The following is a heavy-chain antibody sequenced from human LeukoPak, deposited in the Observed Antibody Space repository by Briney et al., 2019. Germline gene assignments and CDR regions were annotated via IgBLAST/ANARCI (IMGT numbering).Heavy chain of an antibody. D-gene: IGHD2-2*01. CDR3: ARVSVVPAANPSDAFDI. V-gene: IGHV4-59*10. J-gene: IGHJ3*02. CDR2: VYTTEVT. CDR1: GGSFSGYY. Sequence: SGTLSLTCAVYGGSFSGYYWNWIRQPAGKGLEWIGRVYTTEVTRYNPSLRSRVTMSIDTSKNQFSLKLISVTAADTAVYYCARVSVVPAANPSDAFDIWGQGTMVTVSS.